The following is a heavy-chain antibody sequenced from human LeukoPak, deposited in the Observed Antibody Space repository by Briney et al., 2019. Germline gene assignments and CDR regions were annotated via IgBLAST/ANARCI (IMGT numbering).Heavy chain of an antibody. V-gene: IGHV4-59*01. CDR1: GVSISSYY. J-gene: IGHJ4*02. D-gene: IGHD1-1*01. CDR3: ARVWNN. Sequence: TSETLSLTCTVSGVSISSYYWSWIRQPPGKGLEWIGYIYYSGSTNYNPSLKSRVTISVDTSKNQFSLKLSSVTAADTAVYYCARVWNNWGQGTLVTVSS. CDR2: IYYSGST.